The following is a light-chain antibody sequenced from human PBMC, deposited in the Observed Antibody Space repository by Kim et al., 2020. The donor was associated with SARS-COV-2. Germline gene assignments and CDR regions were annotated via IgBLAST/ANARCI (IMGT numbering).Light chain of an antibody. CDR1: QGISNY. Sequence: ALVGDRVTITWRASQGISNYLAWYQQKPGKVPKLLIYAASTLQSGVPSRFSGSGSGTDFTLTISSLQPEDVATYYYQKYNSAPHTFGQGTRLEIK. V-gene: IGKV1-27*01. CDR3: QKYNSAPHT. J-gene: IGKJ5*01. CDR2: AAS.